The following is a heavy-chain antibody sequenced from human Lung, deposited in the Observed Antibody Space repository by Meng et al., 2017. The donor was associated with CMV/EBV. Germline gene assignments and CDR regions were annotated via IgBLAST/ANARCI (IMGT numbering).Heavy chain of an antibody. J-gene: IGHJ4*02. CDR1: GYTFSNYD. Sequence: ASVKVSCKASGYTFSNYDIMWVRQASGQGLEWVGWMNPNRGNTAYAQKFQGRVTMTRDTSTSIAYLELSSLRSGDTAVYYCARGQVQCSTINCHDYRFSARDDWGQGTXVTVSS. CDR3: ARGQVQCSTINCHDYRFSARDD. V-gene: IGHV1-8*01. D-gene: IGHD4-11*01. CDR2: MNPNRGNT.